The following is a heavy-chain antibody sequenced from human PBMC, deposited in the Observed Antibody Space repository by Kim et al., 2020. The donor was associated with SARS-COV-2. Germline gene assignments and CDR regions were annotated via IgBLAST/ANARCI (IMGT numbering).Heavy chain of an antibody. V-gene: IGHV1-69*04. CDR3: ARGVGGLLKDYYYMDV. D-gene: IGHD3-16*01. CDR1: GGTFSSYA. CDR2: IIPIFGIA. J-gene: IGHJ6*03. Sequence: SVKVSCKASGGTFSSYAISWVRQAPGQGLEWMGRIIPIFGIANYAQKFQGRVTITADKSTSTAYMELSSLRSEDTAVYYCARGVGGLLKDYYYMDVWGKGTTVTVSS.